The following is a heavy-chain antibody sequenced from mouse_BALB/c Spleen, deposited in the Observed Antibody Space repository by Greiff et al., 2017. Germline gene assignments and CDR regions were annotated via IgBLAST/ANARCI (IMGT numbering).Heavy chain of an antibody. Sequence: EVQVVESGGGLVQPGGSLKLSCAASGFTFSSYGMSWVRQTPDKRLELVATINSNGGSTYYPDSVKGRFTISRDNAKNTLYLQMSSLKSEDTAMYYCARDWDGNYGAYWGQGTLVTVSA. V-gene: IGHV5-6-3*01. J-gene: IGHJ3*01. CDR3: ARDWDGNYGAY. CDR2: INSNGGST. D-gene: IGHD2-1*01. CDR1: GFTFSSYG.